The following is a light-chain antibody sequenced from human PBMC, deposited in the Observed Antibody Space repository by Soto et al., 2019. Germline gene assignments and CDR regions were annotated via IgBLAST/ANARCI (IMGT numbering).Light chain of an antibody. Sequence: DFVMTQAPDSLAVSLGERATINCKSSQSVLYNSNNKNHLGWFQQKPGHPPKLLIYGASFRPSGVPDRFSGSGSGRDFTLTISSLKAEDVAVYYCQQYYSIPFTFGQGTKLEI. V-gene: IGKV4-1*01. CDR1: QSVLYNSNNKNH. CDR2: GAS. CDR3: QQYYSIPFT. J-gene: IGKJ2*01.